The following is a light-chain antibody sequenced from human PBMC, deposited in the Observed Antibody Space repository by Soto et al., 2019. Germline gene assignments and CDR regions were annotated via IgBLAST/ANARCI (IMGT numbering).Light chain of an antibody. CDR3: QQRYRCPPT. J-gene: IGKJ4*01. Sequence: IQMTQSPSSLSASVGDRVTITCRESQSINSYLSWYQQKPGKAPKILIYAASSLKSGVPSRFSGSGSGTDFTLTIISLQREDFADYFCQQRYRCPPTFGGGTKVEI. V-gene: IGKV1-39*01. CDR2: AAS. CDR1: QSINSY.